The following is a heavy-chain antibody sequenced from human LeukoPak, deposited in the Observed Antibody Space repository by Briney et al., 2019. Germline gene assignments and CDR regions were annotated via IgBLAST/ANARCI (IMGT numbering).Heavy chain of an antibody. V-gene: IGHV4-61*01. D-gene: IGHD5-18*01. Sequence: PSETLSLTCTVSGRSISSSSYHWRWLRQPPGKGLEWIGYLYSSGSTSYTPSLMSRVTTSVDTSKNQFSLRLSSVTAADTAVYYCASIRDTAFRYWYFDLWGRGTLVTVSS. CDR3: ASIRDTAFRYWYFDL. CDR2: LYSSGST. CDR1: GRSISSSSYH. J-gene: IGHJ2*01.